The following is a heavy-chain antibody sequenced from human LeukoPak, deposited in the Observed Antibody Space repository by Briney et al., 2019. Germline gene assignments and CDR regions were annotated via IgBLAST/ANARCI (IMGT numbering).Heavy chain of an antibody. CDR2: ISSSSSYI. J-gene: IGHJ4*02. CDR1: GFTFSSYS. CDR3: ARPYYSDSSGYFEVPYYFDY. Sequence: GSLRLSCAASGFTFSSYSMNWVRPAPGKGLEWVSSISSSSSYIYYADSVKGRFTISRDNAQNSLYLQMNSLRAEDTAVYYCARPYYSDSSGYFEVPYYFDYWGQGTLVTVSS. D-gene: IGHD3-22*01. V-gene: IGHV3-21*01.